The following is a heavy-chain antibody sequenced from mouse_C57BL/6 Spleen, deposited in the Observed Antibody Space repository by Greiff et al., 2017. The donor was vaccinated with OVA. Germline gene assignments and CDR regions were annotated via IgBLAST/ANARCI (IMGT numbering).Heavy chain of an antibody. CDR3: ARSGHYYGSSYGWYFDV. CDR2: IDPPDSET. CDR1: GYTFTSYL. D-gene: IGHD1-1*01. J-gene: IGHJ1*03. V-gene: IGHV1-52*01. Sequence: QVQLQQPGAELVRPGSSVKLSCKASGYTFTSYLMHWVKQRPIQGLEWIGNIDPPDSETHSNQKFKDTATLTIVKSSTPAYMPLCSLPSEDSAVYYCARSGHYYGSSYGWYFDVWGTGTTVTVSS.